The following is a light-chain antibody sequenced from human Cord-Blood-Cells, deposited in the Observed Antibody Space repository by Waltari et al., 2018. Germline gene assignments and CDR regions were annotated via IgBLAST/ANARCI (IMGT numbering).Light chain of an antibody. CDR2: AVS. Sequence: QSPLTQPASVSGSPGPSITISCPGTSSDVGGYSYVSWYQQHPGKAPKLMIYAVSNRPAGVSTRFSGSKSGNTASLTISGLQAEDEADYYCSSYTSSSTLVFGGGTKLTVL. CDR3: SSYTSSSTLV. J-gene: IGLJ2*01. CDR1: SSDVGGYSY. V-gene: IGLV2-14*01.